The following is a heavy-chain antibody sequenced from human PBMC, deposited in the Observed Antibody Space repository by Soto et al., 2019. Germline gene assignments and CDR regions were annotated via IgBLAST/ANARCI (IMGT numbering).Heavy chain of an antibody. CDR3: ASARWNY. J-gene: IGHJ4*02. Sequence: PSETLSLTCAVLGGSFSDTWWSWVRQPPGKGLEWIGEINHGGKTNYNPSLKSRLTISVDTSKNQFSLRLTSVTAADTAVYYCASARWNYWGQGTPVTVSS. V-gene: IGHV4-34*01. CDR1: GGSFSDTW. D-gene: IGHD6-6*01. CDR2: INHGGKT.